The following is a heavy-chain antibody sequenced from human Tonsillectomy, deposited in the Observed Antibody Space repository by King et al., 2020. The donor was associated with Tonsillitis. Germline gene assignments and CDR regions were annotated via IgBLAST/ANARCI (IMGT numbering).Heavy chain of an antibody. Sequence: QLVQPGAEVKQPGESLKISCKGSGYTFTSYWIGWVRQMPGKGLEWMGIIYPGDSETSYSPSFQGQVTISADKSISTAYLQWSSLKASDTAMYYCASSRLQKYYYDNSLDYWGQGTLVTVSS. CDR1: GYTFTSYW. D-gene: IGHD3-22*01. J-gene: IGHJ4*02. CDR2: IYPGDSET. CDR3: ASSRLQKYYYDNSLDY. V-gene: IGHV5-51*01.